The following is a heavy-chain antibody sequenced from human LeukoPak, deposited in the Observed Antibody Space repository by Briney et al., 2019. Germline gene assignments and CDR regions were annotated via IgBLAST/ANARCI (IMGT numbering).Heavy chain of an antibody. CDR2: IYYSGST. D-gene: IGHD4-17*01. CDR1: GGSISSYY. J-gene: IGHJ6*02. CDR3: ARFIYGDIYYYYYGMDV. V-gene: IGHV4-59*08. Sequence: SETLSLTCTVSGGSISSYYWSWIRQPPGKGLEWIGYIYYSGSTNYNPSLKSRVTISVDTSKNQFSLKLSSVTAADTAAYYCARFIYGDIYYYYYGMDVWGQGTTVTVSS.